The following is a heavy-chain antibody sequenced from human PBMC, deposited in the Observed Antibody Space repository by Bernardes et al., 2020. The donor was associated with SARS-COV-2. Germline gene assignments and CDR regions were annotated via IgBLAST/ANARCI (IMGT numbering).Heavy chain of an antibody. J-gene: IGHJ4*02. CDR3: ARDVGHYKAPLDY. Sequence: GGSLRLSCAASGFTVSSNHMNWVRQAPGKGLEWVSVIYDGGSTYYADSVRGRFTISRDISKNTVYLQMNSLRAEDTAMYYCARDVGHYKAPLDYWGQGTLVTVSS. CDR2: IYDGGST. D-gene: IGHD3-10*01. CDR1: GFTVSSNH. V-gene: IGHV3-53*01.